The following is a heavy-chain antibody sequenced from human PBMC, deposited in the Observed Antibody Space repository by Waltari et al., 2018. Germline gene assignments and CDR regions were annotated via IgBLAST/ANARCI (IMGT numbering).Heavy chain of an antibody. D-gene: IGHD2-2*01. Sequence: QVQLQGSGPGLVKPSETLSLTCTVSGGSMSSSAYYWGWIRQSPGKGLEWIGSIYYSGSIYYNPSLQSRVTISVDTSSSQCSLKLTSVTATDTAVYYCVAPSCNSASCYALDHWGQGSLVTVSP. CDR1: GGSMSSSAYY. V-gene: IGHV4-39*01. CDR3: VAPSCNSASCYALDH. CDR2: IYYSGSI. J-gene: IGHJ5*02.